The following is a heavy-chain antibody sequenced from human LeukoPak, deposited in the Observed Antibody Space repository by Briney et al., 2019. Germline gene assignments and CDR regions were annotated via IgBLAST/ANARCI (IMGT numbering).Heavy chain of an antibody. V-gene: IGHV3-53*05. CDR3: ARNWFDP. J-gene: IGHJ5*02. Sequence: PGGSLRLSCAASGLTASHNVNNAMSWVRQAPGKGLEWVSVIYSGGSTYYADSVKGRFTISRDKSKNTVYLQMNSLRFEDTAMYYCARNWFDPWGQGTLVTVSS. CDR1: GLTASHNV. CDR2: IYSGGST.